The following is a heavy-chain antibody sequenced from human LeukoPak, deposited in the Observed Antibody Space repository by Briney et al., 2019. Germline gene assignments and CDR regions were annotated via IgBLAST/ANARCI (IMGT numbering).Heavy chain of an antibody. V-gene: IGHV1-18*01. J-gene: IGHJ4*02. CDR3: ARSSLCDSSGYYYVSVGYYFDY. CDR2: ISAYNGNT. D-gene: IGHD3-22*01. CDR1: GYTFTSYG. Sequence: ASVKVSCKASGYTFTSYGISWVRQAPGQGLEWMGWISAYNGNTNYAQKLQGRVTMTTDTSTSTAYMELRSLRSDDTAVYYCARSSLCDSSGYYYVSVGYYFDYWGQGTLVTVSS.